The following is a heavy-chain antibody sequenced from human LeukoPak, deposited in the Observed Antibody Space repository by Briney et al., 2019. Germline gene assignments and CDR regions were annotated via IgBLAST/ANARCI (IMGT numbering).Heavy chain of an antibody. CDR2: IYNGGST. CDR3: AREISRTGAFDI. D-gene: IGHD3-3*02. CDR1: GFTVSSNY. J-gene: IGHJ3*02. V-gene: IGHV3-53*05. Sequence: GGSLRLSCAASGFTVSSNYMSWVRQAPGKGLEWVSVIYNGGSTYYADSVTGRFTICRDNSKNTLYLQMNSLRAEDTAVYYCAREISRTGAFDIWGQGTMVTVSS.